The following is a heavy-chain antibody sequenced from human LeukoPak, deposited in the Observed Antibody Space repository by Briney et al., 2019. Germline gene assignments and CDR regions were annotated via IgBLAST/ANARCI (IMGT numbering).Heavy chain of an antibody. CDR1: GFTFSSYE. CDR3: ARDFYYGSGSYSYMDV. Sequence: PGGSLRLSCAASGFTFSSYEMNWVRQAPGKGLEWVSYISSSGSTIYYADSVKGRFTVSRDNAKNSLYLQMNSLRAEDTAVYYCARDFYYGSGSYSYMDVRGKGTTVTVSS. V-gene: IGHV3-48*03. J-gene: IGHJ6*03. CDR2: ISSSGSTI. D-gene: IGHD3-10*01.